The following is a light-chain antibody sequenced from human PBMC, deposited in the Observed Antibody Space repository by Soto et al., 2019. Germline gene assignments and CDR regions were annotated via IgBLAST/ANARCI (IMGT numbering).Light chain of an antibody. J-gene: IGKJ1*01. CDR2: KAS. CDR1: QTISSW. V-gene: IGKV1-5*03. CDR3: QQYNAYPWT. Sequence: QMTQSPSTLSGSVGDRVTITCRASQTISSWLAWYQKKPGKAPNLLIYKASTLKSGVPSNFSGSGSGTAVSITISSLQPEDFETYYCQQYNAYPWTFGQGTKVDIK.